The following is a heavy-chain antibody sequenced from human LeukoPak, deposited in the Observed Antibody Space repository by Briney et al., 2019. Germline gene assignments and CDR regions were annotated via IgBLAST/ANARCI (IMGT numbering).Heavy chain of an antibody. CDR3: ARGGMAMAGSMSLMD. CDR1: GFTLSTFW. D-gene: IGHD6-19*01. V-gene: IGHV3-7*03. J-gene: IGHJ4*02. Sequence: GGSLRLSCVASGFTLSTFWMTWARQAPGKGLEWVANIKQDGSEKNYVDSVKGRFTISRDNAKNSLYMQMNSLRVGDTAVYYCARGGMAMAGSMSLMDWGQGTLVTVSS. CDR2: IKQDGSEK.